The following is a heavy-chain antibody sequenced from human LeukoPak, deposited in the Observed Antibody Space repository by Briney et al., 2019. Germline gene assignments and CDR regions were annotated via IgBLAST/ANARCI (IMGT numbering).Heavy chain of an antibody. Sequence: SETLSLTCTVSGGSISSSSYYWGWIRQTPGKGLEWIGSMYYSGSTQYNPSLQRRVTISVDTSKNQFSLKLSSVTAADTAVYYCARPVGEGVSFSGRHHWYFDLWGPGTLVTVSS. CDR2: MYYSGST. CDR3: ARPVGEGVSFSGRHHWYFDL. V-gene: IGHV4-39*01. CDR1: GGSISSSSYY. D-gene: IGHD3-16*01. J-gene: IGHJ2*01.